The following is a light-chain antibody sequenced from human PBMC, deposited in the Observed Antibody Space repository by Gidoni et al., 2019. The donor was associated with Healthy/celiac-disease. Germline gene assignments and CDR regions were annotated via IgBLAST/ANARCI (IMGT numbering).Light chain of an antibody. CDR1: QSVLYSSNNKNY. J-gene: IGKJ1*01. Sequence: DIVMTQSPDSLAVSLGERATINCKSSQSVLYSSNNKNYLAWYQQKPGQPPKLLIYWASTRESGVPDRFSGSGSGTDFTLTISSLQAEDVAVYYCQQYYSTPWTFGHXTKVGIK. CDR3: QQYYSTPWT. V-gene: IGKV4-1*01. CDR2: WAS.